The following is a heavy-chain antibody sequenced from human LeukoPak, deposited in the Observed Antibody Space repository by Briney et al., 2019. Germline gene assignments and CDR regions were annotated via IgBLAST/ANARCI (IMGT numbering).Heavy chain of an antibody. D-gene: IGHD3-22*01. CDR2: IYRGGTT. Sequence: GGSLRLSCAASGFTVSTNYMSWVRQAPGKGLEWVSLIYRGGTTYYADSAKGRFIISRDNSKTTLYLQMNSLRADDTAVYYCARAPPYCSESSGYYDFWGQGALVTVSS. V-gene: IGHV3-66*01. J-gene: IGHJ4*02. CDR1: GFTVSTNY. CDR3: ARAPPYCSESSGYYDF.